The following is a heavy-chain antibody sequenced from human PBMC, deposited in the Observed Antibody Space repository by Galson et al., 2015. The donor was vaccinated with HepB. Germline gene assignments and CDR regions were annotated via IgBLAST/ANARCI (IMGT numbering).Heavy chain of an antibody. CDR1: GYTSSRSA. J-gene: IGHJ3*02. V-gene: IGHV1-3*01. Sequence: SVKVSCKASGYTSSRSAMHWVRQAPGQSLEWMGWINVGNGNTKYLQKLQGRVTITRDTSASTAYMELSSLRSEDTAVYYCAKAGGGGSFTDAFDIWGQGTLVTVSS. D-gene: IGHD1-26*01. CDR2: INVGNGNT. CDR3: AKAGGGGSFTDAFDI.